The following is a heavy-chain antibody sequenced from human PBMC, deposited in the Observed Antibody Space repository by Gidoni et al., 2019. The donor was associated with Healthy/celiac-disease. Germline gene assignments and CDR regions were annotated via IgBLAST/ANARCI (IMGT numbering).Heavy chain of an antibody. CDR3: ARGRVGATSRFDP. D-gene: IGHD1-26*01. CDR1: GYTFTGYY. Sequence: QVQLVQSGAEVKKPGASVKVSCKASGYTFTGYYMHWVRQAPGQGLEWMGWINPNSGGTNDAQKFQGRVTMTRDTSTRTAYMELSRLRSDDTAVYYCARGRVGATSRFDPWGQGTLVTVSS. V-gene: IGHV1-2*02. J-gene: IGHJ5*02. CDR2: INPNSGGT.